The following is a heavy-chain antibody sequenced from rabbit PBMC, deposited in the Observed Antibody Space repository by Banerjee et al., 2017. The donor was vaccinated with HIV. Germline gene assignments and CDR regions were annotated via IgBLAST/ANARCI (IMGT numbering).Heavy chain of an antibody. V-gene: IGHV1S40*01. D-gene: IGHD8-1*01. J-gene: IGHJ4*01. CDR1: GFSLSSSYN. CDR3: ARDPAGGSYQFSL. Sequence: QSLEESGGDLVKPGASLTLTCTASGFSLSSSYNMCWVRQAPGKGLEWIGCINTGSGSTWYASWAKGRFTISKTSSTTVTLQMTSLTAADTATYFCARDPAGGSYQFSLWGPGTLVTVS. CDR2: INTGSGST.